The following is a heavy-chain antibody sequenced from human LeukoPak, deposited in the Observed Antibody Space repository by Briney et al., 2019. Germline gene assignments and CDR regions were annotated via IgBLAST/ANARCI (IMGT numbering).Heavy chain of an antibody. V-gene: IGHV3-48*01. J-gene: IGHJ4*02. CDR2: ISSSSSTI. Sequence: GGSLRLSCAASGFTFSSYSMNWVRQAPGKGLEWVSYISSSSSTIYYADSVKGRFTISRDNAKNSLYLQMNSLRAEDTAVYYCARDRITMVRGVIDYWGQGTLVTVSS. CDR3: ARDRITMVRGVIDY. CDR1: GFTFSSYS. D-gene: IGHD3-10*01.